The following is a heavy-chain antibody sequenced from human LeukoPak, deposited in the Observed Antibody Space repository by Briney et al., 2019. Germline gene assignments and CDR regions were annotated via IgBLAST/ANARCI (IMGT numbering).Heavy chain of an antibody. V-gene: IGHV1-18*01. Sequence: ASVKVSCKASGYTFTSYGISWVRQAPGQGLEWMGWISAYNGNTNYAQKLQGRVTMTTDTSTSTAYMELRSLRSDDTAVYYCARVRVRGVIISAFDIWGQGTMVTVSS. CDR1: GYTFTSYG. CDR3: ARVRVRGVIISAFDI. CDR2: ISAYNGNT. J-gene: IGHJ3*02. D-gene: IGHD3-10*02.